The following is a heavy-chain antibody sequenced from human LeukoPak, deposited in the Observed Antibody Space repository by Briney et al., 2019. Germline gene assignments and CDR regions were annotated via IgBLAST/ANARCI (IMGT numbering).Heavy chain of an antibody. D-gene: IGHD3-10*01. V-gene: IGHV1-46*01. CDR2: INPSGGST. CDR3: ARLYYGSGSYYRSNWFDP. CDR1: GYTFTSYY. Sequence: GASVRVSCKASGYTFTSYYMHWVRQAPGQGLGWMGIINPSGGSTSYAQKLQGRVTMTRDMSTSTVYMELSSLRSEDTAVYYCARLYYGSGSYYRSNWFDPWGQGTLVTVSS. J-gene: IGHJ5*02.